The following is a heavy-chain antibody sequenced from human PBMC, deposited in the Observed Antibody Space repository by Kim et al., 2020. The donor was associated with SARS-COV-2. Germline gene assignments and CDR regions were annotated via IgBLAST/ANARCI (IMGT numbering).Heavy chain of an antibody. CDR1: GGSISSYY. CDR3: ARAHMITFGGVIASNWFDP. V-gene: IGHV4-59*13. Sequence: SETLSLTCTVSGGSISSYYWSWIRQPPGKGLEWIGYIYYSGSTNYNPSLKSRVTISVDTSKNQFSLKLSSVTAADTAVYYCARAHMITFGGVIASNWFDPWGQGTLVTVSS. D-gene: IGHD3-16*02. CDR2: IYYSGST. J-gene: IGHJ5*02.